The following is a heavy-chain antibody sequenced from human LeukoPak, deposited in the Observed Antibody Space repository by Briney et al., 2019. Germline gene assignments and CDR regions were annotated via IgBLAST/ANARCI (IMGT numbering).Heavy chain of an antibody. CDR1: GGSISSSFYF. V-gene: IGHV4-39*07. Sequence: SETLSLTCIVSGGSISSSFYFWGWIRQPPGKGLEWIGSYSYSGSTYYNPSLKSRVTISVDWSKNQFSLKLSSVTAADTAVFYCAREAGGFFDYWGQGTLVTVSS. D-gene: IGHD3-10*01. CDR3: AREAGGFFDY. CDR2: YSYSGST. J-gene: IGHJ4*02.